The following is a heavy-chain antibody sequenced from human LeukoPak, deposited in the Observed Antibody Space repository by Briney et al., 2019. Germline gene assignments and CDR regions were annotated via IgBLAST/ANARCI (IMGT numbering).Heavy chain of an antibody. CDR3: ARGRGLGVVSPYFDY. CDR2: IYSGGTT. V-gene: IGHV3-53*01. J-gene: IGHJ4*02. D-gene: IGHD3-3*01. CDR1: GFTVSSNY. Sequence: GGSLRLSCAASGFTVSSNYMSWVRQAPGKGLEWVSVIYSGGTTNYADSVKGRFTISRDNSKNTLFLRMNSLRAEDTAVYYCARGRGLGVVSPYFDYWGQGTLVTVSS.